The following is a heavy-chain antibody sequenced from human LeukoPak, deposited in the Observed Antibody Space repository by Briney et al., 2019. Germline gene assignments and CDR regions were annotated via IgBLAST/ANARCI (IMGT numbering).Heavy chain of an antibody. Sequence: GGPLSLSCAASGFTFSSYWMSWVRQAPGKGLEWVANKKQDGSEKYYVDSVKGRFTISRDNAKNSLYLQMNSLRAEDTAVYYCARASGGSGSYYNGARNWDYWGQGTLVTVSS. D-gene: IGHD3-10*01. CDR1: GFTFSSYW. J-gene: IGHJ4*02. V-gene: IGHV3-7*04. CDR2: KKQDGSEK. CDR3: ARASGGSGSYYNGARNWDY.